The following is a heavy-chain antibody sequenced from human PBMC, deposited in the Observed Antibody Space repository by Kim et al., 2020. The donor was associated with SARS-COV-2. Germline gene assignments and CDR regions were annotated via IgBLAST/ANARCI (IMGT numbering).Heavy chain of an antibody. J-gene: IGHJ6*02. D-gene: IGHD6-13*01. Sequence: GGSLRLSCAASGFTFSSYGMHWVRQAPGKGLEWVAVISYDGSNKYYADSVKGRFTISRDNSKNTLYLQMNSLRAEDTAVYYCAKVQAGPAYYYYYYGMDVWGQGTTVTVSS. CDR1: GFTFSSYG. CDR2: ISYDGSNK. CDR3: AKVQAGPAYYYYYYGMDV. V-gene: IGHV3-30*18.